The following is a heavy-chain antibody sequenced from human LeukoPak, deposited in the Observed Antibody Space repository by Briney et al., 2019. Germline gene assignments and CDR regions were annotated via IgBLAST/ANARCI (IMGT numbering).Heavy chain of an antibody. CDR2: ISGGTNTV. J-gene: IGHJ3*02. D-gene: IGHD3-22*01. Sequence: GGSLRLSCAASGFTVSSNYMSWVRQAPGKGLEWVSSISGGTNTVNYADSVKGRFTISRDNAKNSLYLQMNSLRAEDTAVYYCARVAYYDSSGLVAFDIWGQGTMVTVSS. V-gene: IGHV3-21*01. CDR3: ARVAYYDSSGLVAFDI. CDR1: GFTVSSNY.